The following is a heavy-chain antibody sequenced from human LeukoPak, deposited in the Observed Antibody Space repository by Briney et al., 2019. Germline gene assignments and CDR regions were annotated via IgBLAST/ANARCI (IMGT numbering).Heavy chain of an antibody. CDR1: GYSFTSYW. D-gene: IGHD3-3*01. CDR2: IYPGDSDT. CDR3: ARHGPGGKYYDFWSGYYKYGMDV. J-gene: IGHJ6*02. Sequence: GESLKISCKGSGYSFTSYWIGWVRQMPGKGLEWMGIIYPGDSDTRYSPSFQGQVTISADKSISTAYLQWSSLKASDTAMYYCARHGPGGKYYDFWSGYYKYGMDVWGQGTTVTVSS. V-gene: IGHV5-51*01.